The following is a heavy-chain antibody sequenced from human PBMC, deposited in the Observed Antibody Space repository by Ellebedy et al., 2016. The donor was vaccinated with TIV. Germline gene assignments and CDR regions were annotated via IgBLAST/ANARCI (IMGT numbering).Heavy chain of an antibody. CDR1: GGSITKDS. D-gene: IGHD6-19*01. CDR3: ARQSLMSGSGWCEFFDF. CDR2: IYYSETT. V-gene: IGHV4-59*08. J-gene: IGHJ4*02. Sequence: SETLSLTCNVSGGSITKDSWSWIRQPPGRGLEWIGNIYYSETTNYNPSLKSRVTISLDTSKNQFSLRLSSVTAADTAVYFCARQSLMSGSGWCEFFDFWGQGTLVTVSS.